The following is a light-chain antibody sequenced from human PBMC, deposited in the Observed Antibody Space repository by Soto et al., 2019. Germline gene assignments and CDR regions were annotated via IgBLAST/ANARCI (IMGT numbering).Light chain of an antibody. Sequence: DIQMTQSPPSLSASVGDRVTITSRARQGIRNDLGWYQQKPVKATKCLIYAASILQSGVPSRFSGSGSGTEFTLTIISLQPEDFATYYCLQHNSYPRSCGQGTKVDIK. CDR1: QGIRND. CDR2: AAS. J-gene: IGKJ1*01. V-gene: IGKV1-17*01. CDR3: LQHNSYPRS.